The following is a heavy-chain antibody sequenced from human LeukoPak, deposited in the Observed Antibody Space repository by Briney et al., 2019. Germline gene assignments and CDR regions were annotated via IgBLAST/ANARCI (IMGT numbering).Heavy chain of an antibody. J-gene: IGHJ5*02. V-gene: IGHV1-2*02. D-gene: IGHD3-9*01. CDR1: GYTFTGYY. Sequence: ASVKVSCKASGYTFTGYYMHWVRQAPGQGLEWMGWINPNSGGTNYAQKFQGRVTMTRDTSISTAYMGLSSLRSEDTAVYYCATALHAYDILTGYSVNWFDPWGQGTLVTVSS. CDR2: INPNSGGT. CDR3: ATALHAYDILTGYSVNWFDP.